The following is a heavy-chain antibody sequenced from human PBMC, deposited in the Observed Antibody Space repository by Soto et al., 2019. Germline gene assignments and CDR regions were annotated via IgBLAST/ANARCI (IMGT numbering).Heavy chain of an antibody. J-gene: IGHJ4*02. D-gene: IGHD4-17*01. CDR3: AHCTLHDYGDYDPGTSHGFDY. CDR1: GFSISNSGVG. Sequence: QITLKESGPSPVKPTQTLTVTCTFSGFSISNSGVGVAWIRQPTGKALEWLALIYGDNDKRYSPSLKTRLTITNYTSKTQVGLTMTNMDSVDTATYYWAHCTLHDYGDYDPGTSHGFDYWGQGTLVTVSS. CDR2: IYGDNDK. V-gene: IGHV2-5*02.